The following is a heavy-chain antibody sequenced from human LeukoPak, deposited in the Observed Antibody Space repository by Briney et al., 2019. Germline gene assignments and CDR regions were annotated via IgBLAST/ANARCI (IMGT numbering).Heavy chain of an antibody. J-gene: IGHJ5*01. CDR1: GDSVSSKNGA. D-gene: IGHD6-19*01. V-gene: IGHV6-1*01. CDR2: TYYRSKWYD. CDR3: ARDLGTSGWYTFDF. Sequence: SQTLSLTCAISGDSVSSKNGAWNWLRQSPSRDLEWLGRTYYRSKWYDEYADSVKGRVTISPDTSKNQFSPHVYSVTPEDTAVYYCARDLGTSGWYTFDFWGQGTLVTVSS.